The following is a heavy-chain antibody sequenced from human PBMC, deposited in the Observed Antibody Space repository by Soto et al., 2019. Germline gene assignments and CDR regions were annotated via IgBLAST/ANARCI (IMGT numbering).Heavy chain of an antibody. CDR1: GFTFSSYA. D-gene: IGHD6-6*01. V-gene: IGHV3-23*01. CDR3: AKGPTTFEYSSSSVTHWFDP. CDR2: ISGSGGST. J-gene: IGHJ5*02. Sequence: GGSLRLSCAASGFTFSSYAMSWVRQAPGKGLEWVSAISGSGGSTYYADSVKGRFTISRDNSKNTLYLQMNSLRAEDTAVYYCAKGPTTFEYSSSSVTHWFDPWGQGTLVTVSS.